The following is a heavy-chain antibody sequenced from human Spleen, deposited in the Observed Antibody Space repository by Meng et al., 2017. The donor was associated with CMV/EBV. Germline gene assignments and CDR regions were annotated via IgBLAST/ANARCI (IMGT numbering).Heavy chain of an antibody. CDR3: AKALTGSGTNSRYFDY. Sequence: GGSLRLSCAASGFTFSSCAMSWVRQAPGKGLEWVSVISGSGGSTYYADSVKGRFTISRDNSKNTLYLQMNSLRAEDTAVYYCAKALTGSGTNSRYFDYWGQGTLVTVSS. CDR2: ISGSGGST. D-gene: IGHD3-10*01. J-gene: IGHJ4*02. V-gene: IGHV3-23*01. CDR1: GFTFSSCA.